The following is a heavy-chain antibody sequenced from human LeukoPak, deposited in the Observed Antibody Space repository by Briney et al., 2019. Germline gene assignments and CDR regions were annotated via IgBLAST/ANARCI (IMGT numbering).Heavy chain of an antibody. CDR2: IYPGDSDT. J-gene: IGHJ6*03. V-gene: IGHV5-51*01. D-gene: IGHD6-13*01. CDR1: GYSFTSYW. Sequence: GESLKISCKGSGYSFTSYWIGWVRQMPGKGLEWMGIIYPGDSDTRYSPSFQGQVTISADKSISTAYLQWSSLRASDTAMYYCARHLRQQLGNYYYYYMDVWGKGTTVTVSS. CDR3: ARHLRQQLGNYYYYYMDV.